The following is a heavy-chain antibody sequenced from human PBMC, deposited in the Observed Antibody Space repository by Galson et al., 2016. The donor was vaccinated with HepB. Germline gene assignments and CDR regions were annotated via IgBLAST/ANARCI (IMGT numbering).Heavy chain of an antibody. D-gene: IGHD1-1*01. CDR1: GPGFKGYG. CDR2: IDGECHTT. Sequence: SLRLSCAVSGPGFKGYGMSWVRQAPGKGLQWVSDIDGECHTTHHADSVKGRFTMSRDNSQDTVYLEMKSVRVEDTAIYYCAIGATGATWRNWGQGTLVTVSS. CDR3: AIGATGATWRN. J-gene: IGHJ4*02. V-gene: IGHV3-23*01.